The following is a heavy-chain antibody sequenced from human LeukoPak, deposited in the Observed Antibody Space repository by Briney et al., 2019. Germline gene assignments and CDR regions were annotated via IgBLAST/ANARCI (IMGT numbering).Heavy chain of an antibody. V-gene: IGHV3-23*01. Sequence: PGGSLRLSCAASGFTFTSYAMNWVRQAPGKGLEWVSVISASGATSDYADSVKGRFTISRENAKNSLYLQMNSLRAEDTAVYYCARGPGDIAVAVTGWFDPWGQGTLVTVSS. CDR1: GFTFTSYA. J-gene: IGHJ5*02. CDR2: ISASGATS. D-gene: IGHD6-19*01. CDR3: ARGPGDIAVAVTGWFDP.